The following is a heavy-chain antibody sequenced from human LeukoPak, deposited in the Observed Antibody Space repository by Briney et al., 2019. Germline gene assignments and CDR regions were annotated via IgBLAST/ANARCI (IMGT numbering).Heavy chain of an antibody. D-gene: IGHD6-19*01. J-gene: IGHJ5*02. CDR3: ERGRLRRPAVEWSPSYRTCSSGWYSWFDP. CDR1: GGSFSGYY. V-gene: IGHV4-34*01. Sequence: PSETLSLTCALYGGSFSGYYWSWIRQPPGKGLEWIGEINHSGSTNYNPSPKRRVTIPVDTSKNQFSLKLSSVPAADTAVYYCERGRLRRPAVEWSPSYRTCSSGWYSWFDPWGQGTLVPVSS. CDR2: INHSGST.